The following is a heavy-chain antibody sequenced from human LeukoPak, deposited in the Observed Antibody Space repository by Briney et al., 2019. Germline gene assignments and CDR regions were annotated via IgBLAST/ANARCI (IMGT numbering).Heavy chain of an antibody. CDR1: GFTFSSYG. CDR3: ARGEGYGDYYFDY. J-gene: IGHJ4*02. CDR2: IRYDGSNK. V-gene: IGHV3-30*02. D-gene: IGHD4-17*01. Sequence: GGSLRLSCAASGFTFSSYGMHWVRQAPGKGLEWVAFIRYDGSNKYYADSVKGRFTISRDNSKNTLYPQMNSLRAGDTAVYYCARGEGYGDYYFDYWGQGTLVTVSS.